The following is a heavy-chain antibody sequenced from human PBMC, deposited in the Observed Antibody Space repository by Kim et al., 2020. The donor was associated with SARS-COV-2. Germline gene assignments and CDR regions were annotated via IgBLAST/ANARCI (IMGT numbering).Heavy chain of an antibody. D-gene: IGHD6-13*01. CDR3: ARGAIIAAAGNFDY. V-gene: IGHV3-30*04. Sequence: GGSLRLSCAASGFTFSSYAMHWVRQAPGKGLEWVAVISYDGSNKYYADSVKGRFTISRDNSKNTLYLQMNSLRAEDTAVYYCARGAIIAAAGNFDYWGQGTLVTVSS. J-gene: IGHJ4*02. CDR2: ISYDGSNK. CDR1: GFTFSSYA.